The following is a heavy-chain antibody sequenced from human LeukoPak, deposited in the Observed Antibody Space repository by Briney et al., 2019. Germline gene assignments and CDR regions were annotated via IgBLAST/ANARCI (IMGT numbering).Heavy chain of an antibody. Sequence: GGSLRLSRAASGFTFSSSWMSWVRQAPGKGLEWVANIKQDGSEKYYVDSVRGRFTISRDNAKNSLYLQMSSLRAEDTAVYYCARLGEKADFDYWGQGTLVSVSS. D-gene: IGHD3-16*01. J-gene: IGHJ4*02. CDR2: IKQDGSEK. CDR3: ARLGEKADFDY. V-gene: IGHV3-7*01. CDR1: GFTFSSSW.